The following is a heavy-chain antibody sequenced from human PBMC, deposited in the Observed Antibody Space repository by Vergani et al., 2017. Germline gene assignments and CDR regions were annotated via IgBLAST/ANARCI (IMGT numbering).Heavy chain of an antibody. J-gene: IGHJ4*02. CDR1: GFTFSSYS. V-gene: IGHV3-21*02. CDR3: ARDGFSSGWFPDY. CDR2: ISSSSSYI. Sequence: LVESGGGLVKPGGSLRLSCAASGFTFSSYSMNWVRQAPGKGLEWVSSISSSSSYIYYADSVKGRFTISRDNAKNSLYLQMNSLRAEDTAVYYCARDGFSSGWFPDYWGQGTLVTVSS. D-gene: IGHD6-19*01.